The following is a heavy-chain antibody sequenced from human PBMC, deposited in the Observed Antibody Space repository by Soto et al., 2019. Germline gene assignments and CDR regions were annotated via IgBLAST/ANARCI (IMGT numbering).Heavy chain of an antibody. J-gene: IGHJ5*02. CDR1: GGSISSYY. CDR3: ARGGLNWNSKDWFDP. CDR2: IYYSGST. V-gene: IGHV4-59*01. Sequence: ETLSLTCTVSGGSISSYYWSWIRQPPGKGLEWIGYIYYSGSTNYNPSLKSRVTISVDTSKNQFSLKLSSVTAADTAVYYCARGGLNWNSKDWFDPWGQGTLVTVSS. D-gene: IGHD1-7*01.